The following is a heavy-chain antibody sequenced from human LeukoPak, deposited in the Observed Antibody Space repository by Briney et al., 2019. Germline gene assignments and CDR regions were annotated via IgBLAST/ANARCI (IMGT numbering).Heavy chain of an antibody. V-gene: IGHV3-23*01. D-gene: IGHD4-23*01. CDR1: GFSFRNYA. J-gene: IGHJ3*02. CDR3: AKDSEATITPLSAFDI. CDR2: ISGSGGST. Sequence: GGSLRLSCAASGFSFRNYAISWVRQAPGKGLEWVSSISGSGGSTYSADSVKGRFTISRENSNDTLYLQMNSLRADDTAMYYCAKDSEATITPLSAFDIWGQGTMVTVSS.